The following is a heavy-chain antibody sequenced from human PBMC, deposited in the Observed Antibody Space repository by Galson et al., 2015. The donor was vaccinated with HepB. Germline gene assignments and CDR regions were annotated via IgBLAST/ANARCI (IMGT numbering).Heavy chain of an antibody. V-gene: IGHV1-46*01. CDR1: GYTFTSYY. J-gene: IGHJ2*01. CDR2: INPSGGST. D-gene: IGHD1-14*01. CDR3: AREGNWNHRNWYFDL. Sequence: SVKVSCKASGYTFTSYYMHWVRQAPGQGLEWMGIINPSGGSTSYAQKFQGRVTMTRDTSTSTVYMELSSLRSEDTAVYYCAREGNWNHRNWYFDLWGRGTLVTVSS.